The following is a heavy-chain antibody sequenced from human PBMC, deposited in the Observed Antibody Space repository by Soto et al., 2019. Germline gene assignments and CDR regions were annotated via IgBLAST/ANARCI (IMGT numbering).Heavy chain of an antibody. CDR1: GFTFSSYS. CDR3: AKQVNSGPGSQYFDS. CDR2: FRTGGDDGTT. Sequence: EVQLLESGGGLVQPGGSLRLSCAASGFTFSSYSMSWVRQAPGKGLEWVSGFRTGGDDGTTYYADSVKGRFTISRDNSKTTLFLQMNSLRAEDTAIYYCAKQVNSGPGSQYFDSWGQGTLVTVSS. D-gene: IGHD3-10*01. J-gene: IGHJ4*02. V-gene: IGHV3-23*01.